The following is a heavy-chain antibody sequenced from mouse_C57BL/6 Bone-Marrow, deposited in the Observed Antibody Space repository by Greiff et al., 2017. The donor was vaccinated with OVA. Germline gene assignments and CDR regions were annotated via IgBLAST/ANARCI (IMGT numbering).Heavy chain of an antibody. CDR2: IDPETGGT. V-gene: IGHV1-15*01. J-gene: IGHJ2*01. D-gene: IGHD1-1*01. Sequence: QVQLKQSGAELVRPGASVTLSCKASGYTFTDYEMHWVKQTPVHGLEWIGAIDPETGGTAYNQKFKGKAILTADKSSSTAYMELRSLTSEDSAVYYCTWSGRDYFDYWGQGTTLTVSS. CDR3: TWSGRDYFDY. CDR1: GYTFTDYE.